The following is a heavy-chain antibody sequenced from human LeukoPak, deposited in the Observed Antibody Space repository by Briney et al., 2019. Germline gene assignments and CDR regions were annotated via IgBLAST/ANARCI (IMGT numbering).Heavy chain of an antibody. D-gene: IGHD3-10*01. CDR2: IYYSGST. Sequence: SETLSLTCTVSGGSISSHYWSWIRQPPGKGLEWIGYIYYSGSTNYNPSLKSRVTISVDTSKNQFSLKLSSVTAADTAVYYCARDPHFRYYGSGYQFDYWGQGTLVTVSS. V-gene: IGHV4-59*11. J-gene: IGHJ4*02. CDR1: GGSISSHY. CDR3: ARDPHFRYYGSGYQFDY.